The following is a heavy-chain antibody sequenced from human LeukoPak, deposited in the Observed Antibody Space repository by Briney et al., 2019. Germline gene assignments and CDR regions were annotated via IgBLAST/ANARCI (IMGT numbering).Heavy chain of an antibody. CDR1: GYTFTSYG. Sequence: ASVKVSCKASGYTFTSYGISWVRQAPGQGLEWMGWISAYNGNTNYAQKLQGRVTMTTDTSTSTAYMELRSLRSDDTAVYYCARDYYYSSGYYPLGYWGQGTLVTVSS. CDR2: ISAYNGNT. D-gene: IGHD3-22*01. CDR3: ARDYYYSSGYYPLGY. J-gene: IGHJ4*02. V-gene: IGHV1-18*01.